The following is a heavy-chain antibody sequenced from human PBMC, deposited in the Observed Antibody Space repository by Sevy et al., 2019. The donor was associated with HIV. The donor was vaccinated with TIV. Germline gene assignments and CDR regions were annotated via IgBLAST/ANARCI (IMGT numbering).Heavy chain of an antibody. CDR2: FDPEDGET. J-gene: IGHJ4*02. CDR3: ATLPFWSGYYLASFDY. V-gene: IGHV1-24*01. CDR1: GYTLTELS. Sequence: GASVKVSCKVSGYTLTELSMHWVRQAPGKGLEWMGGFDPEDGETIYAQKFQGRVTMTEDTSTDTAYMELSSLRSEDTAVYYCATLPFWSGYYLASFDYWGQGTLVTVSS. D-gene: IGHD3-3*01.